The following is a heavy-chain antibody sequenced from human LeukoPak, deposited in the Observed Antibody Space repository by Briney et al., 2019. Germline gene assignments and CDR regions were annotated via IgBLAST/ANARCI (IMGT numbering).Heavy chain of an antibody. CDR1: GGSFSGYY. CDR2: INHSGST. Sequence: SETLCLTCAVYGGSFSGYYWSWIRQPPGKGLEWIGEINHSGSTNYNPSLKSRVTISVDTSKNQFSLKLSSVTAADTAVYYCASGLQGPPDYWGQGTLVTVSS. CDR3: ASGLQGPPDY. J-gene: IGHJ4*02. V-gene: IGHV4-34*01. D-gene: IGHD5-18*01.